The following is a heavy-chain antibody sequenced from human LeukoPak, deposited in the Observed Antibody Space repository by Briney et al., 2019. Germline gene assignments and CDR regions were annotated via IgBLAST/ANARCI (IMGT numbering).Heavy chain of an antibody. Sequence: GGSLRLSCAASGFSFSGYGMHWVRQAPGKGLEWVAVISYDGHNEYYADSVKGRFTISRDNSKNTVLLQTNSLRVGDTAVYYCAKGVGYGGMDVWGQGTTVIVSS. CDR1: GFSFSGYG. CDR2: ISYDGHNE. J-gene: IGHJ6*02. CDR3: AKGVGYGGMDV. V-gene: IGHV3-30*18. D-gene: IGHD5-12*01.